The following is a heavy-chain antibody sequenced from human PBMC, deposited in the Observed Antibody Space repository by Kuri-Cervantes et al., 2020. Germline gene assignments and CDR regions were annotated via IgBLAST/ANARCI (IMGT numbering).Heavy chain of an antibody. V-gene: IGHV3-30-3*01. D-gene: IGHD5-24*01. CDR3: ARGHAVRDGYFPPSFDY. CDR2: ISYDGSNK. Sequence: GGSLRLSCAASGFTFSSYAMHWVRQAPGKGLEWVAVISYDGSNKYYADSVKGRFTTSRDNSKNTLYLQMNSLRAEDTAVYYCARGHAVRDGYFPPSFDYWGQGTLVTVSS. J-gene: IGHJ4*02. CDR1: GFTFSSYA.